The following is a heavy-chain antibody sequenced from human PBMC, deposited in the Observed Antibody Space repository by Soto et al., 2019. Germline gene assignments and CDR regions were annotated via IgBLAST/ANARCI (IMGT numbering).Heavy chain of an antibody. CDR2: GLPLYHQA. J-gene: IGHJ5*02. V-gene: IGHV1-69*05. CDR3: ARDNGGSLLSTWFDI. Sequence: VQLTQSETQMKQPGSSMKVCCQSSGDTFQFHSLNWLRQAPGLGLEGLGGGLPLYHQASHAPKFQGRVTXTXXXLXXTVSLEMSSLRRDDSAVYFCARDNGGSLLSTWFDIWGPGTPVTVS. CDR1: GDTFQFHS. D-gene: IGHD1-26*01.